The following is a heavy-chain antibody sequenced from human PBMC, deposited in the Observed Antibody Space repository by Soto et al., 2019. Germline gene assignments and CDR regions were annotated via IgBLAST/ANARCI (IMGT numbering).Heavy chain of an antibody. D-gene: IGHD5-12*01. CDR2: IYHSGST. CDR1: GGSISSGGYS. J-gene: IGHJ4*02. Sequence: QLQLQESGSGLVKPSQTLSLTCAVSGGSISSGGYSWSWIRQPPGKGLEWIGYIYHSGSTYYNPTLXSXGXVXXARSKNQFSLRMGSVTAADTAVYYCAAGAGLPRYYWGQGTLVTVSS. V-gene: IGHV4-30-2*01. CDR3: AAGAGLPRYY.